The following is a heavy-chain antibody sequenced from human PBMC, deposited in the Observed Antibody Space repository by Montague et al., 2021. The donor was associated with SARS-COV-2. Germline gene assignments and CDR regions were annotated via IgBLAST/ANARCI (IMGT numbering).Heavy chain of an antibody. J-gene: IGHJ4*02. V-gene: IGHV3-23*03. CDR3: AKFREGSRCFGDCYFDS. CDR1: GFTFNNYA. CDR2: IFSDGTTT. D-gene: IGHD2-21*02. Sequence: SLRLSCAASGFTFNNYAMSWVRQAPGKGLEWVSTIFSDGTTTYYADSVEGRFTVSRDGSVNTLSLQMNSLRAEDSAIYYCAKFREGSRCFGDCYFDSWGQGTMVTVSS.